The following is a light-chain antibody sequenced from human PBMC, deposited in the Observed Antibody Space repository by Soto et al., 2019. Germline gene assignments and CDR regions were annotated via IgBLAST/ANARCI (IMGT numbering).Light chain of an antibody. CDR1: SSNIGAGYD. CDR3: QSYDSSLSGSYV. J-gene: IGLJ1*01. V-gene: IGLV1-40*01. Sequence: QSVLTQPPSVSGAPGQRVTTSCTGSSSNIGAGYDVHWYQQLPGTAPKLLIYGNSNRPSGVPDRFSGSKSGTSASLAITGLQAEDEADYYCQSYDSSLSGSYVFGTGTMLTVL. CDR2: GNS.